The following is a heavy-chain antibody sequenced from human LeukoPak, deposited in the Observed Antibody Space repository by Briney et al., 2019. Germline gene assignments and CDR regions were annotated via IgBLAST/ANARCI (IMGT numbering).Heavy chain of an antibody. Sequence: SQTLSLTCTVSGGSISSGGYYWSWTRQHPGKGLEWIGYIYYSGSTYYNPSLKSRVTISVDTSKNQFSLKLSSVTAADTAVYYCARDGGGYCSSTSCRAIDYWGQGTLVTVSS. CDR1: GGSISSGGYY. CDR3: ARDGGGYCSSTSCRAIDY. D-gene: IGHD2-2*01. J-gene: IGHJ4*02. CDR2: IYYSGST. V-gene: IGHV4-31*03.